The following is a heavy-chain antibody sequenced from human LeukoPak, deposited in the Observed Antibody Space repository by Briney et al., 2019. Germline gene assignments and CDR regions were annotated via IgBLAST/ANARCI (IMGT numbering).Heavy chain of an antibody. CDR3: ATGGLRYCSSTSCLGY. D-gene: IGHD2-2*01. CDR2: IYYSGST. Sequence: SETLSLTCTVSGGSISSYYWSWIRRPPGKGLEWIGYIYYSGSTSYNPSLRSRVTISVDTSKKFFSLHMTSVTAADTAVYYCATGGLRYCSSTSCLGYWGQGTLVTVAS. CDR1: GGSISSYY. J-gene: IGHJ4*02. V-gene: IGHV4-59*01.